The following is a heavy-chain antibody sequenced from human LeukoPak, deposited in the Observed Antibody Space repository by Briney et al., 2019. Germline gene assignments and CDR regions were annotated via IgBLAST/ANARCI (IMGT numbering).Heavy chain of an antibody. CDR3: ARGTTAGYSSSWYSWFDP. Sequence: SETLSLTCAVYGGSFSGYYWSWIRQPPGKGLEWIGEINHSGSTNYKPSLKSRVTVSVDTSKNQFSLKLSSVTAADTAVYYCARGTTAGYSSSWYSWFDPWGQGTLVTVSS. D-gene: IGHD6-13*01. J-gene: IGHJ5*02. CDR2: INHSGST. CDR1: GGSFSGYY. V-gene: IGHV4-34*01.